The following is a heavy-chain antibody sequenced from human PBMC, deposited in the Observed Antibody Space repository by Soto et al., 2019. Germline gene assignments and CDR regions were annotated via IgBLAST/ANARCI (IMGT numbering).Heavy chain of an antibody. CDR2: IYSGGTT. Sequence: DVQVVESGGGLIQPGGSLRLSCEVSGFSVTANYMSWVRQAPGKGLEWVSVIYSGGTTYYVDSVKGRFSISRDISQNTLYLQMNSLRAEDTAVYYCHGYGYWGQGTLVTVSS. V-gene: IGHV3-53*01. CDR3: HGYGY. J-gene: IGHJ4*02. D-gene: IGHD5-12*01. CDR1: GFSVTANY.